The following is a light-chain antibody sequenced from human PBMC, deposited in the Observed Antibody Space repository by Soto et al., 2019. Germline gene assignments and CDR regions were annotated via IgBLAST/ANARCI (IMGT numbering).Light chain of an antibody. J-gene: IGLJ1*01. CDR3: SSLSTTSTPIV. V-gene: IGLV2-14*01. CDR2: EVN. CDR1: SSDIGLYNY. Sequence: QSVLIEPASMSGSPGQSSTIPCTGASSDIGLYNYASWYQHHPGKAPKLLISEVNVRPSGLSDRFSAPNAGNTASLTISGLQPEDEAYYYCSSLSTTSTPIVFGSGTKVTVL.